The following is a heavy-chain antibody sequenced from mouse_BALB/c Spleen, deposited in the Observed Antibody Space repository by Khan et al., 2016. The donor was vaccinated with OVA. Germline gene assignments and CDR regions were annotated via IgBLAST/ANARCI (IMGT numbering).Heavy chain of an antibody. Sequence: EVELVESGPELVKPGASVKISCKASGYSFTGYFMNWVMQSHGKSLEWIGRINPHVGETLFNPKFKGKATLTVDESSSTAHMEFRSLASEDSSVNYCARVYRSDFDYWGQGTTLTVAS. CDR2: INPHVGET. J-gene: IGHJ2*01. CDR3: ARVYRSDFDY. D-gene: IGHD1-1*01. V-gene: IGHV1-20*02. CDR1: GYSFTGYF.